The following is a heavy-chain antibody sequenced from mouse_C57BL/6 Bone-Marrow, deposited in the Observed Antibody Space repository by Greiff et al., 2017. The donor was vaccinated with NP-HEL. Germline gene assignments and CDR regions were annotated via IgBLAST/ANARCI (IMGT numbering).Heavy chain of an antibody. J-gene: IGHJ1*03. V-gene: IGHV1-18*01. CDR3: ARDGSNWDWYFDV. D-gene: IGHD4-1*01. CDR1: GYTFTDYN. CDR2: INPNNGGT. Sequence: VQLQQSGPELVKPGASVKIPCKASGYTFTDYNMDWVKQSHGKSLEWIGDINPNNGGTIYNQKFKGKATLTVDKSSSTAYMELRSLTSEDTAVDYWARDGSNWDWYFDVWGTGTTGTVSS.